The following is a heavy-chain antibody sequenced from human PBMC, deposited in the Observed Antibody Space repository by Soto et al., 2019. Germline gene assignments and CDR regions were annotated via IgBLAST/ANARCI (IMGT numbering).Heavy chain of an antibody. V-gene: IGHV4-59*01. CDR3: ARDRMAADATEVAFDF. CDR2: ISDSGRI. CDR1: GGSISTYF. Sequence: SETLSLTCTVSGGSISTYFWNWLRQPPGKGLEWIAYISDSGRILYNPSLKSRVTLSLDASKNQFSLRLSSVTAADTAVYYCARDRMAADATEVAFDFWGQGTMVTRLL. D-gene: IGHD6-13*01. J-gene: IGHJ3*01.